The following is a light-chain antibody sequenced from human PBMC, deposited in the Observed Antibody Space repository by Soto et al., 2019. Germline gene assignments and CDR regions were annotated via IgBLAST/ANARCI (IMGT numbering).Light chain of an antibody. V-gene: IGLV2-14*02. CDR2: EVS. CDR1: SSDVGSYNL. J-gene: IGLJ2*01. Sequence: QSVLTQPASVSGSPGQSITISCTGTSSDVGSYNLVSWYQQHPGKAPKLMIYEVSNRPSGVSNRFSGSKSGNTASLTISGLQAEDEAVYYCSSYTTISTVIFGGGTKLTVL. CDR3: SSYTTISTVI.